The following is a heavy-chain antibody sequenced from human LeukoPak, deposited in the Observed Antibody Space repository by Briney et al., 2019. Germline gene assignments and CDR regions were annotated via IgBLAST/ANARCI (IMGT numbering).Heavy chain of an antibody. CDR2: ISGSGGST. V-gene: IGHV3-23*01. D-gene: IGHD4-11*01. CDR1: GFTFSSYA. J-gene: IGHJ4*02. Sequence: GGSLRLSCAASGFTFSSYAMSWVRQAPGKGLERVSAISGSGGSTYYADSVKGRFTISRDNSKNSLYLQMNSLRTEDTALYYCAKDFNYRVIDYWGQGTLVTVSS. CDR3: AKDFNYRVIDY.